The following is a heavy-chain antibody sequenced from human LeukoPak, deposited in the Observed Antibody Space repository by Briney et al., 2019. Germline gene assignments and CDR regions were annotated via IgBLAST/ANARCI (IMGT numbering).Heavy chain of an antibody. J-gene: IGHJ6*04. V-gene: IGHV3-66*01. D-gene: IGHD6-19*01. CDR2: IYSGGST. CDR3: ARDIGRSGWFSMDV. CDR1: GFTVSSNY. Sequence: GGSLRLSCAASGFTVSSNYMSWVRQAPGKGLEWVSVIYSGGSTYYADSVKGRFTISRDNSKNTLYPQMNSLRAEDTAVYYCARDIGRSGWFSMDVWGKGTTVTISS.